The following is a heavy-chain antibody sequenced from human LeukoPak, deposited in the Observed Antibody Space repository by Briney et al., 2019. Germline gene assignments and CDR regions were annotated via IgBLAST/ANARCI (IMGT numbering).Heavy chain of an antibody. CDR3: ARGRGYGSGIVNWFDP. CDR1: GGSFSGYY. V-gene: IGHV4-59*10. J-gene: IGHJ5*02. Sequence: PSETLSLTCAVYGGSFSGYYWSWIRQPAGKGLEWIGRIYTSGSTNYNPSLKSRVTISVDTSKNQFSLKLSSVTAADTAVYYCARGRGYGSGIVNWFDPWGQGTLVTVSS. CDR2: IYTSGST. D-gene: IGHD3-10*01.